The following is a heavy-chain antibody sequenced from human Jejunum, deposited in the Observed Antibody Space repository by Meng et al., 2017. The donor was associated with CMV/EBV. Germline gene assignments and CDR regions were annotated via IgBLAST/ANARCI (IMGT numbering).Heavy chain of an antibody. V-gene: IGHV3-21*06. Sequence: SGFPFNNYPLIWVRQAPGKGLEWVSSISGASTYIYYAESVEGRFTISRDNAKNSVYLQMNSLRAEDTAVYYCTRAYDYGDPNWFDPWGQGTLVTVSS. CDR3: TRAYDYGDPNWFDP. CDR2: ISGASTYI. D-gene: IGHD4-17*01. CDR1: GFPFNNYP. J-gene: IGHJ5*02.